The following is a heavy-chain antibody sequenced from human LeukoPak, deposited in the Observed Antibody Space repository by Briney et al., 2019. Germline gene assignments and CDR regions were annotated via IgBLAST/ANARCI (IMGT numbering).Heavy chain of an antibody. Sequence: GALRLSCATSVFTFSSYAMSWVRQAPGKGLEWVSGSSGSGGVTSYADSVKGRLTISRDNSRNTMWLQMNSLRAEDTAVYYCAKVTGIAVDNWGQGTLVTVSS. J-gene: IGHJ4*02. CDR3: AKVTGIAVDN. V-gene: IGHV3-23*01. D-gene: IGHD6-13*01. CDR2: SSGSGGVT. CDR1: VFTFSSYA.